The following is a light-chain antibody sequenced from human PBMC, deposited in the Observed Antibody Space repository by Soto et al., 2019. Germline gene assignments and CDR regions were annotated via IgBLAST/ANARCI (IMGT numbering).Light chain of an antibody. CDR1: QSVNTNF. J-gene: IGKJ1*01. CDR2: ATS. Sequence: EMVLTQSPGTLSLSPGERATLSCRASQSVNTNFLAWYQQRPGLAPRLLIYATSTRATGIPDRFSGSGSGTDFTLTISRLEPEDFAVYYCQQYDRSAWTFGQGTKVDIK. V-gene: IGKV3-20*01. CDR3: QQYDRSAWT.